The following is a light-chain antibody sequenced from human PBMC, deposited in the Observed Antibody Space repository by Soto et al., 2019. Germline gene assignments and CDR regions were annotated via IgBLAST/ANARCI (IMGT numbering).Light chain of an antibody. J-gene: IGLJ3*02. CDR3: SSYTSSSTLV. Sequence: QSALTQPASVSGSPGQSITIPCTGTSSDVGAYNNVSWYQQHPGKVPKLVIYEVSNRPSWISNRFSGSKSGNTASLTISGLQAEDEADYYCSSYTSSSTLVFGGGTKLTVL. CDR2: EVS. V-gene: IGLV2-14*01. CDR1: SSDVGAYNN.